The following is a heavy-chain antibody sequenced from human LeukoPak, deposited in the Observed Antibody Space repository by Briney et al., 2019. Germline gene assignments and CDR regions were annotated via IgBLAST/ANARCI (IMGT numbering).Heavy chain of an antibody. CDR3: AKDKFDGSGSYYFDH. Sequence: GGSLRLSCAASGFTFDDYAWHWVRQFPGKGLEWVSLISWDGGRTYYADSVKGRFTISRDNSKNSLYLQMNSLRTEDTALYYCAKDKFDGSGSYYFDHWGQGTLVTVSS. D-gene: IGHD3-10*01. J-gene: IGHJ4*02. CDR2: ISWDGGRT. V-gene: IGHV3-43D*03. CDR1: GFTFDDYA.